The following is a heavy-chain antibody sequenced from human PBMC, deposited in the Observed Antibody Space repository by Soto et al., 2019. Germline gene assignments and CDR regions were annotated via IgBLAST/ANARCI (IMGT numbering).Heavy chain of an antibody. CDR1: GGSISSGGYY. D-gene: IGHD2-2*02. J-gene: IGHJ5*02. CDR3: ARVVGVVVPDAIGGYNWFDP. CDR2: IYYSGST. V-gene: IGHV4-31*03. Sequence: SETLSLTCTVSGGSISSGGYYWSWIRQHPGKGLEWIGYIYYSGSTYYNPSLKSRVTISVDTSKNQFSLKLSSVTAADTAVYYCARVVGVVVPDAIGGYNWFDPWGQGTLVT.